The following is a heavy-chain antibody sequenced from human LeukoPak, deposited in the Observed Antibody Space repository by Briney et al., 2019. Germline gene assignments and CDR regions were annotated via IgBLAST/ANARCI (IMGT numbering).Heavy chain of an antibody. V-gene: IGHV4-59*01. CDR3: ARSAGYYYDSSAYRYYFDC. Sequence: PSETLSLTCTVSGGSISSYYWSWIRQPPGKGLEWIGYIYYSGSTNYNPSLKSRVTISVDTSKNQFSLKLSSVTAADTAVYYCARSAGYYYDSSAYRYYFDCWGQGTLVTVSS. D-gene: IGHD3-22*01. CDR1: GGSISSYY. J-gene: IGHJ4*02. CDR2: IYYSGST.